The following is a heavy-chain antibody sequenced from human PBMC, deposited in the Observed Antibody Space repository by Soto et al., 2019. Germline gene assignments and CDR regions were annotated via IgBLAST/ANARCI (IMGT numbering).Heavy chain of an antibody. CDR3: AKAAAVVATTPTFDY. CDR2: ISGRGGST. CDR1: GFTFSSYA. Sequence: EVQLLESGGGLVQPGGSLRLSCAASGFTFSSYAMSWVRQAPGKGLEWVSAISGRGGSTYYADSEKGRFTIARDNAKNTLYLQVNSLRAEDTAVYYCAKAAAVVATTPTFDYWGQGTLVTVSS. V-gene: IGHV3-23*01. J-gene: IGHJ4*02. D-gene: IGHD5-12*01.